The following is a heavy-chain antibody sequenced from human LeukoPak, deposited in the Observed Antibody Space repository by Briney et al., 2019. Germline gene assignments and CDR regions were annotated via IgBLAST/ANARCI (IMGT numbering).Heavy chain of an antibody. J-gene: IGHJ6*03. Sequence: SETLSLTCTVSGGSISSYYWSWIRQPPGKGLEWIGYIYYSGSTNYNPSLKSRVTISVDTSKNQFSLELSSVTAADTAVYYCARTHDFWSGYYYMDVWGKGTTVTVSS. CDR2: IYYSGST. V-gene: IGHV4-59*01. D-gene: IGHD3-3*01. CDR3: ARTHDFWSGYYYMDV. CDR1: GGSISSYY.